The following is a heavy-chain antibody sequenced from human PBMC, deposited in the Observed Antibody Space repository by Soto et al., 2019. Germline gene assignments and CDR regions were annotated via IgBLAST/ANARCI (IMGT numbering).Heavy chain of an antibody. CDR1: SGSFSGYY. V-gene: IGHV4-34*01. CDR3: ARHGGYYFDY. Sequence: SEALSLTCAVYSGSFSGYYWSWIRQPPGKGLEWIGELYQGLSIIYNPSLESRVTISGDSSKNQFSLKLRSVTAADTAVYYCARHGGYYFDYWGQGTLVTVS. CDR2: LYQGLSI. D-gene: IGHD3-16*01. J-gene: IGHJ4*02.